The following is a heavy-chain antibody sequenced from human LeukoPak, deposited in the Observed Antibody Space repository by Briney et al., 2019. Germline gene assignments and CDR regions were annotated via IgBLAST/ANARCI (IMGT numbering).Heavy chain of an antibody. V-gene: IGHV3-7*01. CDR3: TRVIVAVPGYFDYFDF. Sequence: GGSLRLSCAASGFSFSNHYMRWIRQAPGKGLEWVANMNEDGSNKWHLGSVKGRFTVSRDNARNALYLQMNSLRVEDTAVYYCTRVIVAVPGYFDYFDFWGQGALVTVSS. CDR1: GFSFSNHY. D-gene: IGHD6-19*01. CDR2: MNEDGSNK. J-gene: IGHJ4*02.